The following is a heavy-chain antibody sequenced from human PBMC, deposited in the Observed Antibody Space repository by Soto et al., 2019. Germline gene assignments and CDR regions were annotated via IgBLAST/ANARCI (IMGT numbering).Heavy chain of an antibody. D-gene: IGHD3-9*01. V-gene: IGHV4-31*03. CDR1: GGSISSGGYY. Sequence: NPSETLSLTCTVSGGSISSGGYYWSWIRQHPGKGLEWIGYIYYSGSTYYNPSLKSRVTISVDTSKNQFSLKLSSVTAADTAVYYCARDPYDILTGYHWFDPWGQGTLVTVSS. CDR3: ARDPYDILTGYHWFDP. CDR2: IYYSGST. J-gene: IGHJ5*02.